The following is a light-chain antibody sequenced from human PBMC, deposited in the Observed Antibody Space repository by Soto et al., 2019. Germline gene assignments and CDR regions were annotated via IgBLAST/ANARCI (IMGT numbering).Light chain of an antibody. J-gene: IGKJ1*01. CDR3: QQYGSSQWT. CDR2: GAS. V-gene: IGKV3-20*01. Sequence: EIVLTQSPATLSLSPWERATLSCRASQSVSSYLAWYQQKPGQAPRLLIYGASSRATGIPDRFSGSGSGTDFTLTISRLEPEDFAVYYCQQYGSSQWTFGQGTKVDIK. CDR1: QSVSSY.